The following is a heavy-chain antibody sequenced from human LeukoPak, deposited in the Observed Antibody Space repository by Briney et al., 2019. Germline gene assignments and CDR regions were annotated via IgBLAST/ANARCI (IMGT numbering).Heavy chain of an antibody. Sequence: GGSLRLSCAASGFTFSNYGMSWVRQAPGKGLEWVSGISDSGGSTKYEVSVKGRFTISRDNYKDTLYLQMNSLRAEDTAVYYCAKIGRRYDFWTGYYEEEVDYMDVWGKGTTVTVSS. CDR1: GFTFSNYG. D-gene: IGHD3-3*01. J-gene: IGHJ6*03. V-gene: IGHV3-23*02. CDR3: AKIGRRYDFWTGYYEEEVDYMDV. CDR2: ISDSGGST.